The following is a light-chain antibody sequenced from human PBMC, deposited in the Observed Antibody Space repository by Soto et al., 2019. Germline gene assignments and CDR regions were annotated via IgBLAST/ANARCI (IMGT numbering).Light chain of an antibody. CDR1: SSNIGSNT. CDR2: SNN. Sequence: QSVLTQPPSVSGTPAQRVTISSSGSSSNIGSNTVNWYQQLPGTAPRLLIYSNNQRPSGVPDRFSGSKSGTSASLAISGLQSEDEADYYCATWDDSLNGYVFGTGTKVTVL. CDR3: ATWDDSLNGYV. V-gene: IGLV1-44*01. J-gene: IGLJ1*01.